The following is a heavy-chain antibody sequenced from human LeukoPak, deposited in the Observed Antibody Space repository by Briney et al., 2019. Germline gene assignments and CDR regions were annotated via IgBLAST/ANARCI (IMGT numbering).Heavy chain of an antibody. J-gene: IGHJ4*02. CDR1: GFTFDDYA. V-gene: IGHV3-9*01. D-gene: IGHD3-9*01. Sequence: GGSLRLSCAASGFTFDDYAMHWVRQAPGKGLEWVSGISWNSGSTGYADSVKGRFTISRDNAKNSLYLQMNSLRAEDTALYYCAKANHYDILTGYRNFDYWGQGTLVTVSS. CDR3: AKANHYDILTGYRNFDY. CDR2: ISWNSGST.